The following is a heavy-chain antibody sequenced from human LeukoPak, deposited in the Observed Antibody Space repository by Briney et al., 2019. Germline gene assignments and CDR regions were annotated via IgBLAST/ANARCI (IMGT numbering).Heavy chain of an antibody. J-gene: IGHJ4*02. Sequence: GGSLRLSCAASGFTFDDYAMHWVRQAPGKGLEWVSGISWNSGGIGYADSVKGRFTISRDNAKNSLYLQMNSLRAEDTALYYCANTGSWLDYWGQGTLVTVSS. CDR1: GFTFDDYA. CDR2: ISWNSGGI. CDR3: ANTGSWLDY. V-gene: IGHV3-9*01. D-gene: IGHD6-13*01.